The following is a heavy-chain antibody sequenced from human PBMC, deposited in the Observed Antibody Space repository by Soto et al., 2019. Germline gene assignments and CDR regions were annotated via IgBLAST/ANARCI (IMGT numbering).Heavy chain of an antibody. Sequence: PSETLSLTCTVSGGSISSGGYYWSWIRQHPGKGLEWIGYIYYSGSTYYNPSLKSRVTISVDTSKNQFSLKLSSVTAADTAVYYCARTTMVRGVMAPYYYYYGMDVWGQGTTVTVSS. V-gene: IGHV4-31*03. D-gene: IGHD3-10*01. CDR1: GGSISSGGYY. CDR2: IYYSGST. CDR3: ARTTMVRGVMAPYYYYYGMDV. J-gene: IGHJ6*02.